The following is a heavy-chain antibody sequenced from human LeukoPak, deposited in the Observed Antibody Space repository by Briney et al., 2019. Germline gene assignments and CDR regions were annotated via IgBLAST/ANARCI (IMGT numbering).Heavy chain of an antibody. Sequence: PSETLSLTCTVSGGSISNYYWSWIRQPAGKGLEWIGRIYTSGSTNYNPSLKSRVTMSVDTSKNQFSLKLSSVTAADTAVYYCARDYCSGGSCYVPYYFDYWGQGTLVTVSS. CDR2: IYTSGST. CDR1: GGSISNYY. CDR3: ARDYCSGGSCYVPYYFDY. D-gene: IGHD2-15*01. J-gene: IGHJ4*02. V-gene: IGHV4-4*07.